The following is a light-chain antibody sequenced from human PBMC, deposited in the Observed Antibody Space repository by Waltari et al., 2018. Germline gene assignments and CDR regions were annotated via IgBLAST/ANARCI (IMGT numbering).Light chain of an antibody. V-gene: IGLV10-54*04. CDR1: SNNVGNQG. CDR2: RNN. J-gene: IGLJ1*01. CDR3: SAWDSDLSGYV. Sequence: QAGLTQPSSVSKGLRQTATLTCTGNSNNVGNQGAAWLQQHQGQPPKLLSYRNNNRPSGISDRFSASRSGNTASLTITGLQPEDEADYYCSAWDSDLSGYVFGTGTKVTVL.